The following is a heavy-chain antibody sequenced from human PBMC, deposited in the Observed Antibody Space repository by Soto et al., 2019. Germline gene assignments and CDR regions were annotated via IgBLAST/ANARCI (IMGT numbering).Heavy chain of an antibody. CDR1: GFTFSSYA. V-gene: IGHV3-23*01. D-gene: IGHD4-17*01. CDR2: ISGSGGST. CDR3: AKHGGLDYGDYSIDY. Sequence: GGSLRLSCAASGFTFSSYAMSWVRQAPGRGLEWVSAISGSGGSTYYADSVKGRFTISRDNSKNTLYLQMNSLRAEDTAVYYCAKHGGLDYGDYSIDYWGQGPLVTVSS. J-gene: IGHJ4*02.